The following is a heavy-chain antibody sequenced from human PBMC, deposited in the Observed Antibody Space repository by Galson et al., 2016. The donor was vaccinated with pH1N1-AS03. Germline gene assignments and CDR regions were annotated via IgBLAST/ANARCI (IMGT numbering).Heavy chain of an antibody. CDR3: ARGEEKSGWYSGFVY. J-gene: IGHJ4*02. D-gene: IGHD6-19*01. V-gene: IGHV3-11*01. CDR1: GFTFSDYY. CDR2: NSSSGKTI. Sequence: SLRLSCAVSGFTFSDYYMSWFRQAPGEGLEWISYNSSSGKTIHYADSVKGRFIISRDNVKNSLLLQMNRLRAEDTAVHYCARGEEKSGWYSGFVYWGQGTLAIVSS.